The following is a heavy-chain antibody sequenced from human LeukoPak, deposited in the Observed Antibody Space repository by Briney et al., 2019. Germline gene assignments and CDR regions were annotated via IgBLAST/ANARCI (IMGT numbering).Heavy chain of an antibody. D-gene: IGHD2-2*01. V-gene: IGHV1-58*02. CDR1: GFSFIDSA. CDR2: IVVGTGDK. J-gene: IGHJ3*02. CDR3: AADSDGNAFDAFDI. Sequence: ASVKVSCKASGFSFIDSAIQWVRQPLGQRLEWIGWIVVGTGDKNSAQTLQERVSITTDLSTNTTYMDLTGLTFDDTAVYYCAADSDGNAFDAFDIWGRGTLVTVSS.